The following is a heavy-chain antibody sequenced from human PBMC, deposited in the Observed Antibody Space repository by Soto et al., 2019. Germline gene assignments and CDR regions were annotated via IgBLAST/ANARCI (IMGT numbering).Heavy chain of an antibody. V-gene: IGHV1-69*02. CDR3: ARGAVAGSFDY. CDR1: GGTFSSYT. J-gene: IGHJ4*02. Sequence: QVQLVQSGAEVKKPGSSVKVSCKASGGTFSSYTISWVRQAPGQGLEWMGRIIPILGIANYAQKFQGRVTLTADKSTSTAYMELSSLRSEDTAVYYCARGAVAGSFDYWGQGTLVTVSS. D-gene: IGHD6-19*01. CDR2: IIPILGIA.